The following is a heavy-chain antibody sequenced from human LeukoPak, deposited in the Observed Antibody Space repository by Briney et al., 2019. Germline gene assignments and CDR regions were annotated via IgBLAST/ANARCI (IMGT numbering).Heavy chain of an antibody. CDR3: ARSPRSRYGRGYYYMDV. J-gene: IGHJ6*03. V-gene: IGHV1-8*03. CDR1: GYTFTSYD. D-gene: IGHD1-1*01. CDR2: MNPNSGNT. Sequence: GASVKVSCKASGYTFTSYDINWVRQATGQGLEWMGWMNPNSGNTGYAQKFQGRVTITRNTSISTAYMELSSLRSEDTAVYYCARSPRSRYGRGYYYMDVWGKGTTVTVSS.